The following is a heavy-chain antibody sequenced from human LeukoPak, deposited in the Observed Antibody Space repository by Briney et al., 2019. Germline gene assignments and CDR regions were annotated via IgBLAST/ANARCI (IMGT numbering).Heavy chain of an antibody. D-gene: IGHD5-18*01. Sequence: PSETLSLTCAVYGGSFSGYYWSWIRQPPGKGLEWIGEINHSGSTKYNPSLKSRVTTSVDTSKNQFSLKLSSVTAADTAVYYCAPEHGYSYGLLDYGAQGTLVPVSS. CDR1: GGSFSGYY. V-gene: IGHV4-34*01. CDR3: APEHGYSYGLLDY. CDR2: INHSGST. J-gene: IGHJ4*02.